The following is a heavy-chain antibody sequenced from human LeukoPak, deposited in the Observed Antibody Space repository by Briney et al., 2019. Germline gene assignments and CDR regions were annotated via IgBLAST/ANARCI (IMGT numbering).Heavy chain of an antibody. Sequence: ASVKVSCKASGYTFSGHNMHWVRQALGQGLEWMGWITLKTGRTEYAQKFQGRVTMTRDTSISTAYMDLSRLRSDDTAVYYCARDAELAYCGGDCYSGWFDPWGQGTLVTVSS. V-gene: IGHV1-2*02. CDR2: ITLKTGRT. CDR3: ARDAELAYCGGDCYSGWFDP. J-gene: IGHJ5*02. D-gene: IGHD2-21*02. CDR1: GYTFSGHN.